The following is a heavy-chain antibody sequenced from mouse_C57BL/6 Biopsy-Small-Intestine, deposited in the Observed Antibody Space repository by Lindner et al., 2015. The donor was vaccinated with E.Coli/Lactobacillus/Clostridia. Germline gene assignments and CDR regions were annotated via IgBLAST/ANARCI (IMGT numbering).Heavy chain of an antibody. D-gene: IGHD2-1*01. V-gene: IGHV1-19*01. CDR3: ARGPLYYGNYWYFDV. CDR2: INPYNGGT. CDR1: GYTFTDYY. J-gene: IGHJ1*03. Sequence: VQLQESGPVLVKPGASVKMSCKASGYTFTDYYMNWVKQSHGKSLEWIGVINPYNGGTSYNQKFKGKATLTVDKSSSTAYMELNSLTSEDSAVYYCARGPLYYGNYWYFDVWGTGTRSPSPQ.